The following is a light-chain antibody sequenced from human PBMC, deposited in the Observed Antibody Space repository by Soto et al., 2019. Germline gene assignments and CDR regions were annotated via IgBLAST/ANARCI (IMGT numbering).Light chain of an antibody. CDR3: SSYSSTSTAV. J-gene: IGLJ2*01. V-gene: IGLV2-14*01. CDR1: SSDIAGHKY. Sequence: QSALTQPASVSGSPGQSITISCTGTSSDIAGHKYVSWYQQHPGKAPKLIIFEVTNRPSGVSSRFSASKSGDTASLIISGLQAEDEADYFCSSYSSTSTAVFGGGTKLTVL. CDR2: EVT.